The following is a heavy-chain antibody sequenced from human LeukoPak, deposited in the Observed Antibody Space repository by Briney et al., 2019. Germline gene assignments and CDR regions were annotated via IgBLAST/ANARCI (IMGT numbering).Heavy chain of an antibody. J-gene: IGHJ1*01. CDR2: INPNSGGT. V-gene: IGHV1-2*02. CDR3: ARGITGTTMVFPH. D-gene: IGHD1-7*01. CDR1: GYTFTSYY. Sequence: WASVKVSCKASGYTFTSYYMHWVRQAPGQGLEWMGWINPNSGGTNYAQKFQGRVTMTRDTSISTAYMELSRLRSDDTAVYYCARGITGTTMVFPHWGQGTLVTVSS.